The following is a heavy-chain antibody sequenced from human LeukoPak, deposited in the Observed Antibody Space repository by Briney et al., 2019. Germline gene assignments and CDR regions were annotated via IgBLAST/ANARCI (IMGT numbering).Heavy chain of an antibody. CDR3: ARVGYYDSSGYYWD. Sequence: SEXXSXTCTVSGGSISSGSYYWRWLRQPAGKGLEWIGRIYTSGSTNYNHSLKRRVTISVDTSKNQFSLKLSSVTAADTAVYYCARVGYYDSSGYYWDWGQGTLVTVSS. J-gene: IGHJ4*02. V-gene: IGHV4-61*02. CDR1: GGSISSGSYY. CDR2: IYTSGST. D-gene: IGHD3-22*01.